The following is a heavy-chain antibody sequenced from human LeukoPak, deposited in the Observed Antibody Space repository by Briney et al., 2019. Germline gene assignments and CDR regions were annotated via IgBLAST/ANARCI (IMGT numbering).Heavy chain of an antibody. Sequence: SETLSLTCTVSGGSISSSSYYWGWIRQPPGKGLEWIGSIYYSGSTYYNPSLKSRVTISVDTSKNQFSLKLSSVTAADTAVYYCARRPYSGSYWSDPVWGNFDYWGQGTLVTVSS. CDR2: IYYSGST. CDR1: GGSISSSSYY. D-gene: IGHD1-26*01. CDR3: ARRPYSGSYWSDPVWGNFDY. J-gene: IGHJ4*02. V-gene: IGHV4-39*01.